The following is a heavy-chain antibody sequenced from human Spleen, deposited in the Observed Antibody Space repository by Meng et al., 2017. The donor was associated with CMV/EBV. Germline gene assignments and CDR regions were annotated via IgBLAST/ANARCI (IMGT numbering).Heavy chain of an antibody. CDR3: ARGWGYCSSTSCLGFDY. Sequence: GESLKISCAASGFTFSSYSMNWVRQAPGKGLEWVSYISSSTSTTDYADSVKGRFTISRDNAKNSLYLQMNSLRAEDTAVYYCARGWGYCSSTSCLGFDYWGQGTLVTVSS. V-gene: IGHV3-48*04. CDR1: GFTFSSYS. J-gene: IGHJ4*02. CDR2: ISSSTSTT. D-gene: IGHD2-2*01.